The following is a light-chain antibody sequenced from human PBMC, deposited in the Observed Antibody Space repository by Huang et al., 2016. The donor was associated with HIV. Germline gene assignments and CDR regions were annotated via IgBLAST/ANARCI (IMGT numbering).Light chain of an antibody. J-gene: IGKJ4*01. CDR2: WAS. CDR1: QSVLYSSNNKNY. V-gene: IGKV4-1*01. Sequence: DIVMTQSPDSLAVSLGESATINCKSSQSVLYSSNNKNYLAWYQQKPGQPPTLLIYWASTRESGVPDRFSGSGSGTDFTLTISSLQAEDVAVYYCQQYYSTPPTFGGGTKVEIK. CDR3: QQYYSTPPT.